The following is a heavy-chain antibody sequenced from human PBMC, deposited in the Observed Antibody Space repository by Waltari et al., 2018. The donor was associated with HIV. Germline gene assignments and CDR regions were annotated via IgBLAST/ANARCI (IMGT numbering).Heavy chain of an antibody. CDR1: GGSISSGGYY. Sequence: QVQLQESGPGLVKPSQTLSLTCTVSGGSISSGGYYWSWIRQHPGKGLEWIGYIYYRGSTYYNPSLKSRVTISVDTSNNQFSLKLSSVTAADTAVYYCASEYSSSWYVDYWGQGTLVTVSS. CDR3: ASEYSSSWYVDY. CDR2: IYYRGST. D-gene: IGHD6-13*01. V-gene: IGHV4-31*03. J-gene: IGHJ4*02.